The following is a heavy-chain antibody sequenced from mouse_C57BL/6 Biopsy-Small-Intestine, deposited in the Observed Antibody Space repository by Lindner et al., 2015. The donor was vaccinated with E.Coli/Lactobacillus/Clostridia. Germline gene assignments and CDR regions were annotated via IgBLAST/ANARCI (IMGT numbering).Heavy chain of an antibody. D-gene: IGHD1-1*01. CDR3: VRRGSTTVGYAMDY. CDR1: GFSFNTYA. Sequence: EVQLQESGGGLVQPKGSLKPSCAASGFSFNTYAMNWVRQAPGKGLEWVARIRSKSNNYATYYADSVKDRFTISRDDSESMLYLQMNNLQTEDTAVYYCVRRGSTTVGYAMDYWGQGTSVTVSS. J-gene: IGHJ4*01. CDR2: IRSKSNNYAT. V-gene: IGHV10-1*01.